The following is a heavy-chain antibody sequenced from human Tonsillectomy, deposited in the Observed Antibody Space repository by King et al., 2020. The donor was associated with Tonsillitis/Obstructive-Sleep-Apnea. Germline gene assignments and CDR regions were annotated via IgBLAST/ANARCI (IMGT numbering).Heavy chain of an antibody. J-gene: IGHJ6*03. D-gene: IGHD4-17*01. V-gene: IGHV3-23*04. CDR2: ISGRGDNT. CDR3: AKVETTVTTYYYYYMDV. Sequence: VQLVQSGGGLVQPGGSLRLSCAASGFTFSSYAMSWVRQAPGKGLEWVSAISGRGDNTYYADSVKGRFTISRDNSKNTLYLQMNSLRAEDTAVYYCAKVETTVTTYYYYYMDVWGKGTTVTVSS. CDR1: GFTFSSYA.